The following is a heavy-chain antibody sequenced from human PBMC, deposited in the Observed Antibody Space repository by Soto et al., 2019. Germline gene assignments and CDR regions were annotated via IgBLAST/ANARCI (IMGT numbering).Heavy chain of an antibody. J-gene: IGHJ4*02. D-gene: IGHD5-12*01. V-gene: IGHV1-8*01. CDR2: MNRNSGST. CDR3: ARVSFNALLRFPFDL. Sequence: QVQLVQSGAEVKKPGASVKVSCKASGYSFTSYDVNWVRQASGQGLEWMGWMNRNSGSTVIAQKFQCRVTMTRDSYISTAYMELSSLRPDASAIYYCARVSFNALLRFPFDLWGQGTEVTVSS. CDR1: GYSFTSYD.